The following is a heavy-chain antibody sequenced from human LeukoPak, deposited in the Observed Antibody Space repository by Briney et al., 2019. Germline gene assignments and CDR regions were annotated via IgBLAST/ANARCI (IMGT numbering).Heavy chain of an antibody. Sequence: WETLSLTCTVSGGSISSYYWSWIRQPPGKGLEWIGYIYYSGSTNYNPSLKSPVTISVATSKNQFSLKTSSVTAADTAVYYCARAGHCSSTSCYYYYYYGMDVWGQGTTVTVSS. CDR3: ARAGHCSSTSCYYYYYYGMDV. D-gene: IGHD2-2*03. V-gene: IGHV4-59*01. CDR2: IYYSGST. J-gene: IGHJ6*02. CDR1: GGSISSYY.